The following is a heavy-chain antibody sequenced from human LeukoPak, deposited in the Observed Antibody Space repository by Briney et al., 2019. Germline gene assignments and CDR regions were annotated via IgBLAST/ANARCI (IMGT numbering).Heavy chain of an antibody. D-gene: IGHD2-2*01. J-gene: IGHJ5*02. Sequence: SETLSLTCTVSGGSISSHYWSWLRQPPGKGLEWIGYIYYSGSTNYNPSLKSRVTISVDTSKNQFSLKLSSVTAADTAVYYCASYCSSTSCYDNWFDPWGQGTLVTVSS. V-gene: IGHV4-59*11. CDR1: GGSISSHY. CDR3: ASYCSSTSCYDNWFDP. CDR2: IYYSGST.